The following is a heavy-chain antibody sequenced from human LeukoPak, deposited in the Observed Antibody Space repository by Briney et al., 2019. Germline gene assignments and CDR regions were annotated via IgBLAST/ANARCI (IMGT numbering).Heavy chain of an antibody. CDR1: GDTFSSYV. Sequence: GASVKVSCKASGDTFSSYVMNWVRQAPGQGLEWMGWINTNTGNPTYAQGFTGRFVFSLDTSVSTAYLQISSLEAEDTAVYYCGRSIETEPLDYWGQGTLVTVPS. CDR2: INTNTGNP. V-gene: IGHV7-4-1*02. D-gene: IGHD1-26*01. CDR3: GRSIETEPLDY. J-gene: IGHJ4*02.